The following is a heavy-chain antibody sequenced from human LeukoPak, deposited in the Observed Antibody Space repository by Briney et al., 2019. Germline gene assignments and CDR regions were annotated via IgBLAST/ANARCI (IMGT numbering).Heavy chain of an antibody. D-gene: IGHD3-10*01. V-gene: IGHV3-30*03. Sequence: GGSLRLSCAASGFTFDDYGMHWVRQAPGKGLEWVAVISYDGSDLYYADSVKGRFTISRDNSKNTLYLQMNSLRAEDTAVYYCARDKGSGKILDYWGQGTLVTVSS. CDR1: GFTFDDYG. J-gene: IGHJ4*02. CDR2: ISYDGSDL. CDR3: ARDKGSGKILDY.